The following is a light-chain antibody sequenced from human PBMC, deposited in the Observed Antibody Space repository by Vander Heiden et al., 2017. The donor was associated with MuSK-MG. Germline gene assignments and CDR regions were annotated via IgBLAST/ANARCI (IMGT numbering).Light chain of an antibody. CDR2: ATY. CDR1: QGVGTY. J-gene: IGKJ4*01. Sequence: DIQMTQSPSSLSASVGDRVTITCRADQGVGTYLNWYQQRPGTAPRLLIYATYILQRGVPSRFSGGGSGRDFTLTISALQSEDFATYFCQQSSDTPTFGGGTKIEMK. V-gene: IGKV1-39*01. CDR3: QQSSDTPT.